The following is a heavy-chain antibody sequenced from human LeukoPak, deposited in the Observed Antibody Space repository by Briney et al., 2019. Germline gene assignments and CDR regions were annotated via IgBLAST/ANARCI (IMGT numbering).Heavy chain of an antibody. V-gene: IGHV1-69*05. CDR1: GGTFSSYA. D-gene: IGHD5-12*01. CDR3: ASPHSYEYYFDY. Sequence: SVKVSCKASGGTFSSYAISWVRQAPGQGLEWMGGIIPIFGTANYAQKFQGRVTITTDESTRTAYMELSSLRSEDTAVYYCASPHSYEYYFDYWGQGTLVTVSS. CDR2: IIPIFGTA. J-gene: IGHJ4*02.